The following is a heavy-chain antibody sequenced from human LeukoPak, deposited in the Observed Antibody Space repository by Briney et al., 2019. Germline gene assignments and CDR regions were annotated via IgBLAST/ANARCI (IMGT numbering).Heavy chain of an antibody. V-gene: IGHV3-33*01. CDR1: GFTFSSYG. Sequence: GGSLRLSCAASGFTFSSYGMHWVRQAPGKGLEWVAVIWYDGSNKYYADSVKGRFTISRDNSKNTLYLQMNSLRAEDTAVYYCARVSGEESRGDAFDIWGQGTMVTVSS. D-gene: IGHD2-21*01. CDR3: ARVSGEESRGDAFDI. J-gene: IGHJ3*02. CDR2: IWYDGSNK.